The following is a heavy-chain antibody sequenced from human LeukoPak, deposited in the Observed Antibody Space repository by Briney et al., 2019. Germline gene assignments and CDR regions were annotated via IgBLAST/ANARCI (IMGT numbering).Heavy chain of an antibody. CDR2: ISGSGGST. V-gene: IGHV3-23*01. Sequence: PGGTLRLSCAASGFTFSSYGMSWVRQAPGKGLEWVSAISGSGGSTYYADSVKGRFTISRDNSKNTLYLQMNSLTAEDTAVYYCAKGNFNVVVTTWDFDYWGQGTLVTVSS. D-gene: IGHD3-22*01. CDR3: AKGNFNVVVTTWDFDY. J-gene: IGHJ4*02. CDR1: GFTFSSYG.